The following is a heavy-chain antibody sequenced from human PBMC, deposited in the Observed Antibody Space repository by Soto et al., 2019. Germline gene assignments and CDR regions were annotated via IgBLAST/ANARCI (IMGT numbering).Heavy chain of an antibody. CDR2: ISYDGSNK. Sequence: QVQLVESGGGVVQPGRSLRLSCAASGFTFSSYGMHWVRQAPGKGLEGVAVISYDGSNKYYADSVKGRFTISRDNSKNTLYLQMNSLRAEDTAVYYCAKDWGYNMDYWGQGTLVTVSS. D-gene: IGHD3-3*01. CDR1: GFTFSSYG. J-gene: IGHJ4*02. CDR3: AKDWGYNMDY. V-gene: IGHV3-30*18.